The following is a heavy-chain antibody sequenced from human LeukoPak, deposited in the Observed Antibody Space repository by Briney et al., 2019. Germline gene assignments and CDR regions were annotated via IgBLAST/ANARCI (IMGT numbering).Heavy chain of an antibody. D-gene: IGHD4-17*01. CDR1: GGSFSGYY. CDR2: IYTSGST. J-gene: IGHJ5*02. V-gene: IGHV4-59*10. Sequence: SETLSLTCAVYGGSFSGYYWSWIRQPAGKGLEWIGRIYTSGSTNYNPSLKSRVTMSVDTSKNQFSLKLSSVTAADTAVYYCVRAGDYGDYVGWFDPWGQGTLVTVSS. CDR3: VRAGDYGDYVGWFDP.